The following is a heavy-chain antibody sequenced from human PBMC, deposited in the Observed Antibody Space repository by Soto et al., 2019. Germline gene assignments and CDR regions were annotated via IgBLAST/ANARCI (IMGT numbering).Heavy chain of an antibody. J-gene: IGHJ4*02. V-gene: IGHV4-31*03. CDR2: IYYSGST. CDR3: ARAGQYSYGRDDVYYFDY. D-gene: IGHD5-18*01. CDR1: GGSISSGGYY. Sequence: SETLSLTCTVSGGSISSGGYYWSWIRQHPGKGLEWIGYIYYSGSTYYNPSLKSRVTISVDTSKNQFSLKLSSVTAADTAVYYCARAGQYSYGRDDVYYFDYWGQGTLVTVSS.